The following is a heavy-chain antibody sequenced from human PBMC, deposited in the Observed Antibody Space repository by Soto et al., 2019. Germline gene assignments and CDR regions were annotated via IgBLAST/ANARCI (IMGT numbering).Heavy chain of an antibody. CDR2: ISSSTTYI. J-gene: IGHJ4*02. CDR3: ARDPVGVDSTFFFDS. Sequence: GGSLRLSCAASGFTFSYYSMTWVRQSPGRGLECVSSISSSTTYISYADSVRGRFTISRDNAKHSLYLQMSSLRADDTAVYYCARDPVGVDSTFFFDSWGQGTLVTAPQ. V-gene: IGHV3-21*01. CDR1: GFTFSYYS. D-gene: IGHD2-21*01.